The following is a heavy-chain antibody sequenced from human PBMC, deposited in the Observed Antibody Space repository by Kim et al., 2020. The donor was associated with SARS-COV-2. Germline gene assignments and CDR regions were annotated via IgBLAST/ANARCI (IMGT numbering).Heavy chain of an antibody. CDR1: GFTFSSYS. V-gene: IGHV3-21*01. Sequence: GGSLRLSCAASGFTFSSYSMNWVRQAPGKGLEWVSSISSSSSYIYYADSVKGRFTISRDNAKNSLYLQMNSLRAEDTAVYYCARERVGGYGDCFDYWGQGTLVTVSS. CDR3: ARERVGGYGDCFDY. CDR2: ISSSSSYI. D-gene: IGHD4-17*01. J-gene: IGHJ4*02.